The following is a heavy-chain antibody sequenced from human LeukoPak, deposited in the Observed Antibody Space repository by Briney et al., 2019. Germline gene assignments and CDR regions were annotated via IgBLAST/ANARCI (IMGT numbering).Heavy chain of an antibody. D-gene: IGHD2-2*01. Sequence: SGTLSLTCAVSGVSISSSNWQSWVRHPAGRVLWLIAEIHAGGSTKYNPSVKSRVTISMDKSKNQLSLSLNCVTAADTAIYYCATFCQESSSYRFDGWGPRILVTVS. CDR1: GVSISSSNW. CDR2: IHAGGST. J-gene: IGHJ4*02. V-gene: IGHV4-4*02. CDR3: ATFCQESSSYRFDG.